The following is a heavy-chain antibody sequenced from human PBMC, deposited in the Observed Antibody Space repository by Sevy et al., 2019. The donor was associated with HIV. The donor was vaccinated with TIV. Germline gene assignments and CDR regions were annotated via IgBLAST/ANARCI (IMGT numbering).Heavy chain of an antibody. CDR2: INPNSGGT. Sequence: ASVKVSCKASGYTFTGYYMHWVRQAPGQGLEWMGWINPNSGGTNYAQKFQGRVTMTRDTSISKAYMELNRLRSDDTAVYYCARDLYYDFWSGYYSGYYYGMDVWGQGTTVTVSS. CDR1: GYTFTGYY. J-gene: IGHJ6*02. V-gene: IGHV1-2*02. CDR3: ARDLYYDFWSGYYSGYYYGMDV. D-gene: IGHD3-3*01.